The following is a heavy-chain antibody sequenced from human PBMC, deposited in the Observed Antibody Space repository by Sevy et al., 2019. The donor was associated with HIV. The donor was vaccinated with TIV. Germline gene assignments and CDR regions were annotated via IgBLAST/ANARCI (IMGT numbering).Heavy chain of an antibody. V-gene: IGHV6-1*01. CDR1: GDSVSSNSAV. J-gene: IGHJ3*02. D-gene: IGHD3-16*01. CDR3: ARKDDSAGSFDI. Sequence: QSQTLSLTCAISGDSVSSNSAVWNWIRQSPSRGLEWLGRTYYRSKWYNDYTVSVKSRITINPDTSKNQFSLQLNSVTPEDTAMYYCARKDDSAGSFDIWGQGTMVTVSS. CDR2: TYYRSKWYN.